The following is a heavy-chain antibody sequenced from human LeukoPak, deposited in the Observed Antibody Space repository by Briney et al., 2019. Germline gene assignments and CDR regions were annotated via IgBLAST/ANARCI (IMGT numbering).Heavy chain of an antibody. D-gene: IGHD2-15*01. CDR2: ISGSGGST. Sequence: GGSLRLSCAASGFTFSSYAMHWVRQAPGKGLEWVSAISGSGGSTYYADSVKGRFTISRDNSKNTLYLQMNSLRAEDTAVYYCAREWDVVVVAATAFDYWGQGTLVTVSS. V-gene: IGHV3-23*01. CDR3: AREWDVVVVAATAFDY. CDR1: GFTFSSYA. J-gene: IGHJ4*02.